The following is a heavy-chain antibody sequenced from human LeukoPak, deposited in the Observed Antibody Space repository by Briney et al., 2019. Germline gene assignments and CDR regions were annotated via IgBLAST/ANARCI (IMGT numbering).Heavy chain of an antibody. Sequence: GESLKISCKGSGYSFTSYWIGWVRQMPGKGLEWMGIIYPGDSDTRYSPSFQGQVSFSADKSTSTAYLQWSSLKASDTAIYYCAMTNYYDTGAYRPPNYWGQGTLVTVSS. V-gene: IGHV5-51*01. CDR3: AMTNYYDTGAYRPPNY. CDR1: GYSFTSYW. CDR2: IYPGDSDT. D-gene: IGHD3-22*01. J-gene: IGHJ4*02.